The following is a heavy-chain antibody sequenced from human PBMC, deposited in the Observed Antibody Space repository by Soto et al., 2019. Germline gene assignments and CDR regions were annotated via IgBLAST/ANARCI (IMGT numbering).Heavy chain of an antibody. Sequence: EVQLVESGGGLVQPGRSLRLSCAASGFTFDDYAMHWVRQAPGKGLEWVSGISWNSGRIGYADAVKGRFTISRDSAKNSLYLQMNSLRPEDTALYDCAKALGDYVEFWGQGTLVTVSS. D-gene: IGHD4-17*01. J-gene: IGHJ4*02. CDR1: GFTFDDYA. V-gene: IGHV3-9*01. CDR2: ISWNSGRI. CDR3: AKALGDYVEF.